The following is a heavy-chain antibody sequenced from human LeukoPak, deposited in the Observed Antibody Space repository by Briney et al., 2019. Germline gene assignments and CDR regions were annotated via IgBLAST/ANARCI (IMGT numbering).Heavy chain of an antibody. V-gene: IGHV4-4*07. J-gene: IGHJ4*02. CDR1: GGSISIYY. D-gene: IGHD1-26*01. Sequence: SETLTLTCTVSGGSISIYYWNWIRQPAGKGLEWIGRIYNTGSTNYNPSLKSRVTMSVDTSNNRLSLNLSPVTAADTAVYYCARDGGGTGRPFDFWGQGTLVTVSS. CDR2: IYNTGST. CDR3: ARDGGGTGRPFDF.